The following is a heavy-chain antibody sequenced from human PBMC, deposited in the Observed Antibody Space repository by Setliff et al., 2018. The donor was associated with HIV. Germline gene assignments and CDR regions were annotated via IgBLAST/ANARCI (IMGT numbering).Heavy chain of an antibody. J-gene: IGHJ6*02. CDR3: ARDYLYYNLYNGSPVYGMDV. D-gene: IGHD3-3*01. V-gene: IGHV3-48*03. CDR2: ISIGSGGAI. CDR1: GFTFRNYK. Sequence: GGSLRLSCAASGFTFRNYKFNWVRQAPGRGLERVSSISIGSGGAIDYADSVQGRFTISRDNSKNSLYLEMNSLRVEDTAVYYCARDYLYYNLYNGSPVYGMDVWGQGTTVTVSS.